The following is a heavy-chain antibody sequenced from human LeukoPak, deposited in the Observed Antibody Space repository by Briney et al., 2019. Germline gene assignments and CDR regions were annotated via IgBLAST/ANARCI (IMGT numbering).Heavy chain of an antibody. Sequence: GGSLRLSCAASGFTLSSYSMNWVRQAPGKGLEWVSSISSSSSYIYYADSVKGRFTISRDNAKNSLYLQMNSLRAEDTAVYYCARVDSGYDFRWFDPWGQGTLVTVSS. D-gene: IGHD5-12*01. J-gene: IGHJ5*02. CDR1: GFTLSSYS. CDR3: ARVDSGYDFRWFDP. V-gene: IGHV3-21*01. CDR2: ISSSSSYI.